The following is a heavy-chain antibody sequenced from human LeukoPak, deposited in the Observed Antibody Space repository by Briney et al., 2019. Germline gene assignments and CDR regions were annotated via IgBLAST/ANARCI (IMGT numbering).Heavy chain of an antibody. J-gene: IGHJ4*02. D-gene: IGHD5-12*01. CDR3: AKSRSGYDIRYYFDY. CDR1: GFTFSSYA. CDR2: ISGSGGST. V-gene: IGHV3-23*01. Sequence: GGSLRLSCAASGFTFSSYAMSWVRQAPGKGLEWVSAISGSGGSTYYADSVKGRFTISRDNSKNTLYLQMNSLRAEDTAVYYGAKSRSGYDIRYYFDYWGQGTLVTVSS.